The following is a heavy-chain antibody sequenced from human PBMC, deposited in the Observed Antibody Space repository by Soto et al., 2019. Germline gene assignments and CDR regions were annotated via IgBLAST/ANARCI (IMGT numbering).Heavy chain of an antibody. Sequence: SETLSLTCTVSGGSISNYYWNWIRQSPGKGLEWIGYIYSSGSTHYNPSLQNRVTISIDTSKNQVSLKVNSVTAADTAVYYCAREGALLFGDNSDYYSTMDVWGQGTTVTVSS. CDR2: IYSSGST. J-gene: IGHJ6*02. CDR3: AREGALLFGDNSDYYSTMDV. D-gene: IGHD1-20*01. CDR1: GGSISNYY. V-gene: IGHV4-59*01.